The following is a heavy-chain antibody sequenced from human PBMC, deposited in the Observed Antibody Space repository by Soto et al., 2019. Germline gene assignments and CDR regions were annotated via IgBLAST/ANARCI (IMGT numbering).Heavy chain of an antibody. D-gene: IGHD3-3*01. CDR1: GGSISSGDYY. CDR3: AREWRERYYDFWSGVGDYYYYSGMDV. CDR2: IYHRGST. Sequence: SETLSLTCTVSGGSISSGDYYWSWIRQPPGKGLEWIGYIYHRGSTYYNPSLKSRVTISVDTSKNQFSLKLTSVTAADTAVYYCAREWRERYYDFWSGVGDYYYYSGMDVWGQGTTLTVSS. V-gene: IGHV4-30-4*01. J-gene: IGHJ6*02.